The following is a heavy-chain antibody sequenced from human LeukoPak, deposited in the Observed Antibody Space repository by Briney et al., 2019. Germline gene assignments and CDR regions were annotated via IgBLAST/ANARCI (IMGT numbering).Heavy chain of an antibody. CDR1: GFTFRSYV. CDR2: IRHDGSNK. CDR3: AKDRTAAGDYEDY. J-gene: IGHJ4*02. V-gene: IGHV3-30*02. Sequence: GGSLRLSCVASGFTFRSYVMHRVRQAPGKGLEWVACIRHDGSNKYYADSVKGRFTISRDNPKNTLYLQMNSLRAEDTAVYYCAKDRTAAGDYEDYWGQGTLVTVSS. D-gene: IGHD6-13*01.